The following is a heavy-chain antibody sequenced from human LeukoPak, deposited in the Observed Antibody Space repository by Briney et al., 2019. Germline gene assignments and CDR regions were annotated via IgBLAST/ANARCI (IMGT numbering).Heavy chain of an antibody. Sequence: PGGSLRLSCAASGFTFSSYSMNWVRQAPGKGLEWVSSISSSSSYIYYADSVKGRFTISRDNAKNSLYLQMNSLRAEDTAVYCCARGDRYDSSGYYSPFDYWGQGTLVTVSS. D-gene: IGHD3-22*01. J-gene: IGHJ4*02. CDR3: ARGDRYDSSGYYSPFDY. V-gene: IGHV3-21*01. CDR2: ISSSSSYI. CDR1: GFTFSSYS.